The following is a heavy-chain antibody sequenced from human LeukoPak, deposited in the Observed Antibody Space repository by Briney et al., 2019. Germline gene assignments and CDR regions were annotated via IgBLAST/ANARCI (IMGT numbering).Heavy chain of an antibody. V-gene: IGHV3-30*18. CDR1: GFTFSSYS. CDR3: AKDEGKYQLLYEYFQH. J-gene: IGHJ1*01. D-gene: IGHD2-2*02. Sequence: PGGSLRLSCAASGFTFSSYSMNWVRQAPGKGLEWVAVISYDGSNKYYADSVKGRFTISRDNSKNTLYLQMNSLRAEDTAVYYCAKDEGKYQLLYEYFQHWGQGTLVTVSS. CDR2: ISYDGSNK.